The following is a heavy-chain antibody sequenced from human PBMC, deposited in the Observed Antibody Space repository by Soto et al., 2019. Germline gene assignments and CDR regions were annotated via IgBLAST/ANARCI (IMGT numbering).Heavy chain of an antibody. CDR2: IIPVFGTA. Sequence: QAQLVQSGADVKKPGSSVKVSCKASGGVFRNYAINWVRQAPGQGLEWMGGIIPVFGTADYPQKFQGRVTITADESTTTAYMELTSLKTEATAVYFCARDRWGSYSFDSWGQGSLVTVAS. J-gene: IGHJ5*01. CDR1: GGVFRNYA. D-gene: IGHD1-26*01. V-gene: IGHV1-69*01. CDR3: ARDRWGSYSFDS.